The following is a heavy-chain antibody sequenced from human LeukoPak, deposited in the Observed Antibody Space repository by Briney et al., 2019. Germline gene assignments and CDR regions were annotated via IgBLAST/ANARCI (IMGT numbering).Heavy chain of an antibody. D-gene: IGHD3-10*01. CDR3: ARGTRFGDLLSY. J-gene: IGHJ4*02. V-gene: IGHV3-53*01. CDR2: IYSGGST. Sequence: GGSLRLSCAASGFTVSSNYMNWVRQAPGKELEWVSVIYSGGSTYYADSVKGRFTISRDNSKNTLYLQMNSLRAEDTAVYYCARGTRFGDLLSYWGQGTLVTVSS. CDR1: GFTVSSNY.